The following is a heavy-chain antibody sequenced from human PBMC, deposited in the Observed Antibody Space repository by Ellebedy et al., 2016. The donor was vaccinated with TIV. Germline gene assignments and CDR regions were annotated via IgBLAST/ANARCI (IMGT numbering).Heavy chain of an antibody. CDR1: GGTFSSYA. V-gene: IGHV1-69*13. J-gene: IGHJ4*02. D-gene: IGHD1-14*01. CDR3: ARDGDLRNAFDY. Sequence: AASVKVSCKASGGTFSSYAISWARQAPGQGLEWMGGIIPIFGTANYAQKFQGRVTITADESTSTAYMELSSLRSEDTAVYYCARDGDLRNAFDYWGQGTLVTVSS. CDR2: IIPIFGTA.